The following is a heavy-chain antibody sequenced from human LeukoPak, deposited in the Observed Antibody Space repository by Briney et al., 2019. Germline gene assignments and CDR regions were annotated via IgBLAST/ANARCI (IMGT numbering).Heavy chain of an antibody. V-gene: IGHV3-30*18. Sequence: GGSLRLSCAASGFTFSSYGMHWVRQAPGKGLEWVAVISSDGVNKYSAASVKGRFTISRENSKNTLYLQMNSLRAEDTAVYYCAKDRYSGLNTIDYWGQGTLVTVSS. CDR2: ISSDGVNK. J-gene: IGHJ4*02. CDR3: AKDRYSGLNTIDY. D-gene: IGHD6-6*01. CDR1: GFTFSSYG.